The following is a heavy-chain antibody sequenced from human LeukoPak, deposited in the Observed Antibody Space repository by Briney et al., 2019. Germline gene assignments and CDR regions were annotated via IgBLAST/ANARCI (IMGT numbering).Heavy chain of an antibody. CDR1: GGSIISYF. CDR2: IFDSGTTNYNPST. V-gene: IGHV4-59*12. D-gene: IGHD5-12*01. CDR3: ARGGVTTIAQYDH. J-gene: IGHJ4*02. Sequence: PSETLSLTCTVSGGSIISYFWSWIRQPPGKGPDWIGYIFDSGTTNYNPSTNYNPSLNSRVTVSLDTSKNHFSLKLSSVTAADTAVYFCARGGVTTIAQYDHWGQGILVTVSS.